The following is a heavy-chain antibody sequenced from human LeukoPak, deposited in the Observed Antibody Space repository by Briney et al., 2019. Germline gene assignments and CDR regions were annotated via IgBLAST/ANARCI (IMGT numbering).Heavy chain of an antibody. D-gene: IGHD2/OR15-2a*01. J-gene: IGHJ4*02. CDR3: ATIPAGILGY. CDR2: IYYSGST. CDR1: GGSISSSSYY. V-gene: IGHV4-39*07. Sequence: SETLSLTCTVSGGSISSSSYYWGWIRQPPGKGLEWIGSIYYSGSTYYNPSLKSRVTISVDTSKNQFSLNLSSVTAADTAVYYCATIPAGILGYWGQGTLVTVSS.